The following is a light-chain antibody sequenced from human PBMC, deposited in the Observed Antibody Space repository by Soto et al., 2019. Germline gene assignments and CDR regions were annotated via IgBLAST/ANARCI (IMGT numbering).Light chain of an antibody. CDR3: QQYGTEPA. CDR1: QSVSSSY. CDR2: GAS. J-gene: IGKJ1*01. Sequence: EIVLKQSPGTLSLSPGERATLSCRASQSVSSSYLAWYQQKPGQAPRLLIYGASSRATGIPDRFSGSGSGTDFTLTISRLEPEDFAVYYCQQYGTEPAFGQGTKVDI. V-gene: IGKV3-20*01.